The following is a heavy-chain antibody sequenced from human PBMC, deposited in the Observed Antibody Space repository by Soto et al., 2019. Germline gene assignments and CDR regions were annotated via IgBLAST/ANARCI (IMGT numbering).Heavy chain of an antibody. J-gene: IGHJ4*02. CDR2: ISGSGGST. CDR3: AKVGIQLWLSFDY. CDR1: GFTFSSYA. Sequence: PGGSLRLSCAASGFTFSSYAMSWVRQAPGKGLEWVSAISGSGGSTYYADSVRGRFTISRDNSKNTLYLQMNSLRAEDTAVYYCAKVGIQLWLSFDYWGQGTLVTVSS. D-gene: IGHD5-18*01. V-gene: IGHV3-23*01.